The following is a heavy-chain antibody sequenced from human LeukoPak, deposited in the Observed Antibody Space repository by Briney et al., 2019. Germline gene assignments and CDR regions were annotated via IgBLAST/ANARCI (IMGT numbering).Heavy chain of an antibody. CDR1: GGTFSSYA. V-gene: IGHV1-69*13. Sequence: ASVKVSCKASGGTFSSYAISWVRQAPGQGLEWTGGIIPIFGTANYAQKFQGRVTITADESTSTAYMELSSLRPEDTAVYYCARSRYYYYYMDVWGKGTTVTVSS. J-gene: IGHJ6*03. CDR2: IIPIFGTA. CDR3: ARSRYYYYYMDV.